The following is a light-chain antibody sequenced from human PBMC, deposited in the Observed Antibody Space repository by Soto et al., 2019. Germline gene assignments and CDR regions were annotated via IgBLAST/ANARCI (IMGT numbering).Light chain of an antibody. J-gene: IGKJ1*01. Sequence: ETVMTQSPATLSLSAGERVTLSCRASQGVGSSLAWYQQKPGQAPRVLIYGASTTAPGIPARCSGSGSGTEFTPTISRLQAEDAAVYHCKQYSDWPRTFGQGTKVDIK. V-gene: IGKV3-15*01. CDR2: GAS. CDR3: KQYSDWPRT. CDR1: QGVGSS.